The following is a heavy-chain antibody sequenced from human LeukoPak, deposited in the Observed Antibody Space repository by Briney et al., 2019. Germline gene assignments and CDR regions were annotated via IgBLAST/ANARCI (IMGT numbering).Heavy chain of an antibody. D-gene: IGHD3-10*01. CDR3: AREPSPDTGFDY. CDR1: GGSISSGSYY. CDR2: IYTSGST. V-gene: IGHV4-61*02. J-gene: IGHJ4*02. Sequence: MTSETLSLTCTVSGGSISSGSYYWSWIRQPAGKGLEWIGRIYTSGSTNYNPSLKSRVTISVDTSKNQFSLKLSSVTAADTAVYYCAREPSPDTGFDYWGQGTLVTVSS.